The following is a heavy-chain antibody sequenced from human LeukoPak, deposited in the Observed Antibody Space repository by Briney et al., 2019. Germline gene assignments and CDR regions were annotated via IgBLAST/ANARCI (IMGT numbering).Heavy chain of an antibody. D-gene: IGHD2-15*01. CDR2: IRTKSSGGTT. CDR1: GFTFGETA. CDR3: VRDIVP. V-gene: IGHV3-49*04. J-gene: IGHJ5*02. Sequence: GGSLRLSCRASGFTFGETAMSWVRQAPGKGLEWVGLIRTKSSGGTTEYAASVKGRFTISRDDSKNIAYLQMNSLKTEDTAVYYCVRDIVPWGQGTLVTVSS.